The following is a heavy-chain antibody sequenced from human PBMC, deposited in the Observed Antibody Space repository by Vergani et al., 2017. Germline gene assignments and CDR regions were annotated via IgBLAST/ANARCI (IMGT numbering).Heavy chain of an antibody. Sequence: VQLLESGGGLVQPGGSLRLSCAASGFTFSSYAMSWVRQAPGKGLEWVAVISYDGSNKYYADSVKGRFTISRDNSKNTLYLQMNSLRAEDTAVYYCAKDNRITMVRGVWADYWGQGTLVTVSS. V-gene: IGHV3-30-3*01. J-gene: IGHJ4*02. CDR2: ISYDGSNK. CDR3: AKDNRITMVRGVWADY. D-gene: IGHD3-10*01. CDR1: GFTFSSYA.